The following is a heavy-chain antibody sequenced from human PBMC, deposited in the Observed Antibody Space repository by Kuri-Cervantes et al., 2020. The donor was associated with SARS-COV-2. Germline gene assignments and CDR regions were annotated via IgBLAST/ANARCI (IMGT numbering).Heavy chain of an antibody. D-gene: IGHD1-26*01. V-gene: IGHV3-23*01. CDR1: GFTFSSYA. J-gene: IGHJ1*01. CDR2: ISGSGGST. Sequence: GESLKISCAASGFTFSSYAMSWVRQAPGKGLEWVSAISGSGGSTYYADSVKGRFTISRDNSKNTLNLQMNTLKTEDTAVFYCARDAFYSGSYGSFQHWGQGTLVTVSS. CDR3: ARDAFYSGSYGSFQH.